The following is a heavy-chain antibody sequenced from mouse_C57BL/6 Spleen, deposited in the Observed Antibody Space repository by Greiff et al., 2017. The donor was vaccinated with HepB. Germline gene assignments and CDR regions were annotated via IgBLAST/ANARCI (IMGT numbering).Heavy chain of an antibody. CDR2: INPNNGGT. CDR1: GYTFTDYY. Sequence: EVQLQQSGPELVKPGASVKISCKASGYTFTDYYMNWVKQSHGKSLEWIGDINPNNGGTSYNQKFKGKATLTVDKSSSPAYMALRSLTSEDSAVYYCAKGTRSSDYWGQGTTLTVSS. V-gene: IGHV1-26*01. CDR3: AKGTRSSDY. J-gene: IGHJ2*01. D-gene: IGHD1-1*01.